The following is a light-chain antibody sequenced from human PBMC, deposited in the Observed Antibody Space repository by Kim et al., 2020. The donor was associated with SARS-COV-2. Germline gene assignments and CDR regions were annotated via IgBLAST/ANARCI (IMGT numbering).Light chain of an antibody. Sequence: SVGDRVTITCRAGQSISNWLAWYRQKPGRAPELLIYDASNLEPGVPSRFSGSGFGTEFTLTIASLQPGDFATYYCHQYSSSPPWTFGQGTKVDIK. J-gene: IGKJ1*01. CDR2: DAS. CDR3: HQYSSSPPWT. V-gene: IGKV1-5*01. CDR1: QSISNW.